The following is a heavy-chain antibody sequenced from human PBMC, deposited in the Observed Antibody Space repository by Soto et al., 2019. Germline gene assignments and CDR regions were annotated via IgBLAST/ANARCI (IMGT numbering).Heavy chain of an antibody. CDR1: GDSVNSDSYY. Sequence: PSETLSLTCTVSGDSVNSDSYYWSWIRQPPGKGLEWIGYIYHDGSTSYNPSLQSRVTMSINTSKNQFSLELSSVTAADTAIYYCAREGGVLRLSNWLDPWGQGTQVTVSS. J-gene: IGHJ5*02. CDR2: IYHDGST. D-gene: IGHD3-3*01. CDR3: AREGGVLRLSNWLDP. V-gene: IGHV4-61*01.